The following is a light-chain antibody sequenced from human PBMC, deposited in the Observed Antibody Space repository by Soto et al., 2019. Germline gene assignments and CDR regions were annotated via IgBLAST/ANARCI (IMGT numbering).Light chain of an antibody. CDR1: QSVSSHY. V-gene: IGKV3-15*01. Sequence: IVLTRSPDTLSFSPGDRATLSCRASQSVSSHYLAWYQQKPGQAPRLLIYGASTRATGVPDRFSGTGSGTEFTLTISSLKSEDYAVYYCQQYKSWPPITFGQGTRLEIK. J-gene: IGKJ5*01. CDR3: QQYKSWPPIT. CDR2: GAS.